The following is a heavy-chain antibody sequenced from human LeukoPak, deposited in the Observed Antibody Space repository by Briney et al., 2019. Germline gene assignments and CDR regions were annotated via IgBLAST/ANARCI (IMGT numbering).Heavy chain of an antibody. CDR3: ARDGSGWPDAFDI. Sequence: SETLSLTCTVSGGSISSYYWSWIRQPAGEGLGWIGRIYTSGSTNYNPSLKSRVTMSVDTSKNQFSLKLSSVTAADTAVYYCARDGSGWPDAFDIWGQGTMVTVSS. CDR2: IYTSGST. V-gene: IGHV4-4*07. D-gene: IGHD6-19*01. CDR1: GGSISSYY. J-gene: IGHJ3*02.